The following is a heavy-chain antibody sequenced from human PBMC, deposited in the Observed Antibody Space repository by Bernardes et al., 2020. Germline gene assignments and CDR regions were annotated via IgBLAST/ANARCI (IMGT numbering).Heavy chain of an antibody. Sequence: GGSLRLSCAASGFTFSDHYMSWIRQAPGKGLEWVSYIGTSGTNTYYVDSVKGRFTISRDNAKKSLYLQMDSLRAEDSAVYYCVRDRGWFTFQLWGQGTLVTVSS. J-gene: IGHJ1*01. CDR2: IGTSGTNT. V-gene: IGHV3-11*04. D-gene: IGHD6-19*01. CDR1: GFTFSDHY. CDR3: VRDRGWFTFQL.